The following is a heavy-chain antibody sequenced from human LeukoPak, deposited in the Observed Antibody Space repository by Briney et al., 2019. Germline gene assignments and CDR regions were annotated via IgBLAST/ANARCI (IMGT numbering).Heavy chain of an antibody. J-gene: IGHJ3*02. Sequence: GGSLRLSCAASGFTFSDYYMSWIRQAPGKGLEWVSYISSSSSYTNYADSVKGRFTVSRDNAKNSLYLQMNSLRAEDTAVYYCAREPIQLWLRGAFDIWGQGTMVTVSS. CDR1: GFTFSDYY. CDR3: AREPIQLWLRGAFDI. CDR2: ISSSSSYT. D-gene: IGHD5-18*01. V-gene: IGHV3-11*05.